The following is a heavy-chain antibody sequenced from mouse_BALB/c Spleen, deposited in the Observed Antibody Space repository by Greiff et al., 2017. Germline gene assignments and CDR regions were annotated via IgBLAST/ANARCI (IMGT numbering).Heavy chain of an antibody. V-gene: IGHV5-4*02. J-gene: IGHJ2*01. Sequence: EVKLMESGGGLVKPGGSLKLSCAASGFTFSDYYMYWVRQTPEKRLEWVATISDGGSYTYYPDSVKGRFTISRDNAKNNLYLQMSSLKSEDTAMYYCARGDGYPAYWGQGTTLTVSS. D-gene: IGHD1-2*01. CDR2: ISDGGSYT. CDR3: ARGDGYPAY. CDR1: GFTFSDYY.